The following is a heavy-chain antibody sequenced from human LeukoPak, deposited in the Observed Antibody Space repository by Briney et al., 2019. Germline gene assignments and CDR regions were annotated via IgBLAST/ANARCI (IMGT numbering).Heavy chain of an antibody. D-gene: IGHD3-22*01. V-gene: IGHV3-48*03. CDR2: ISSSGSTI. CDR3: ASSSSYDSSGYNFY. CDR1: GFTFSSYE. J-gene: IGHJ4*02. Sequence: GGSLRLSCAASGFTFSSYEMNWVRQAPGKGLEWVSYISSSGSTIYYADSVKGRFTISRDNAKNSLYLQMNSLRAEDTAVYYCASSSSYDSSGYNFYWGQGTLVTVSS.